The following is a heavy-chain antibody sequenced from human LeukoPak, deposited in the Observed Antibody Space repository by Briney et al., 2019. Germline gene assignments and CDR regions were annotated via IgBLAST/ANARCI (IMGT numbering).Heavy chain of an antibody. J-gene: IGHJ4*02. CDR3: ARGGYYDSSGYIDY. D-gene: IGHD3-22*01. CDR1: GYTFTSYG. Sequence: ASVTVSCKASGYTFTSYGISWVRQSPGQGLEWMGWISAYNGNTNYAQKLQGRVTMTTDTSTSTAYMELRSLRSDDTAVYYCARGGYYDSSGYIDYWGQGTLVTVSS. CDR2: ISAYNGNT. V-gene: IGHV1-18*01.